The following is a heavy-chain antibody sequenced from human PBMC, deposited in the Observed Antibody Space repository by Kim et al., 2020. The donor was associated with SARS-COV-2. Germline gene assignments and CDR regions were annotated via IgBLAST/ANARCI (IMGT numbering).Heavy chain of an antibody. J-gene: IGHJ6*02. D-gene: IGHD3-22*01. CDR3: ARSLSRYYDSSGYPGGVHGMDV. Sequence: ASVKVSCKASGYTFTSYAMHWVRQAPGQRLEWMGWINAGNGNTKYSQKFQGRVTITRDTSASTAYMELSSLRSEDTAVYYCARSLSRYYDSSGYPGGVHGMDVWGQGTTVTVSS. V-gene: IGHV1-3*01. CDR2: INAGNGNT. CDR1: GYTFTSYA.